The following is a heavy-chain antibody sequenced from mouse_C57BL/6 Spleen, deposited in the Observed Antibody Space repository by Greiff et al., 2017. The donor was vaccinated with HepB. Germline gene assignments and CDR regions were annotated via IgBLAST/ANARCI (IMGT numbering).Heavy chain of an antibody. CDR1: GYTFTSYW. CDR2: IDPGSGST. CDR3: ARRGQGYGGSYDY. V-gene: IGHV1-55*01. D-gene: IGHD1-1*01. J-gene: IGHJ2*01. Sequence: QVQLQQPGAELVKPGASVKMSCKASGYTFTSYWITWVKQRPGQGLEWIGEIDPGSGSTNYNEKFKSKATLTVDTSSSTAYMQLSSLTSEDSAVYYCARRGQGYGGSYDYWGQGTTLTVSS.